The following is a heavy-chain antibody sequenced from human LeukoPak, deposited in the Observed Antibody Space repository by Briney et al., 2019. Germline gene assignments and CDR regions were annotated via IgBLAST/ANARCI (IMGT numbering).Heavy chain of an antibody. J-gene: IGHJ5*02. CDR1: GGSISSYY. CDR3: ARGWHCNWFDP. CDR2: INHSGST. D-gene: IGHD5-24*01. Sequence: SETLSLTCTVSGGSISSYYWSWIRQPPGKGLEWIGEINHSGSTNYNPSLKSRVTISVDTSKNQFSLKLSSVTAADTAVYYCARGWHCNWFDPWGQGTLVTVSS. V-gene: IGHV4-34*01.